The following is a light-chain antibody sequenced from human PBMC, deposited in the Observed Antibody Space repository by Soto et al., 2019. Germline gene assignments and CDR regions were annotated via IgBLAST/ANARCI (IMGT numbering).Light chain of an antibody. V-gene: IGKV3-20*01. CDR2: GAS. CDR1: QSVSSSY. J-gene: IGKJ4*01. Sequence: EIVLTQSPGTLSLSPGERATLSCRASQSVSSSYLAWYQQKPGQAPRLLIYGASSRATGIPDRFSGSGSGTYFTITISRLEPDDFAVYYCQQYGSSPLTFGGGTKVEIK. CDR3: QQYGSSPLT.